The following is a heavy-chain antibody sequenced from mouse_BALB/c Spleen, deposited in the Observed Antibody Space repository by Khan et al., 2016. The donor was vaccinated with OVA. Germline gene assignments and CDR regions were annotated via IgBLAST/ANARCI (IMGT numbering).Heavy chain of an antibody. V-gene: IGHV3-2*02. CDR2: ISYRGST. Sequence: EVQLQESGPGLVKPSQSLSLTCTVTGYSITSDYAWNWIRQFPGNKLEWMGYISYRGSTGYNPSLKSRISITRDTSKNQFFLQLNSVTTEDTATYYCARRAYYGNWYFDVWGAGTTVTVSS. CDR1: GYSITSDYA. CDR3: ARRAYYGNWYFDV. D-gene: IGHD2-1*01. J-gene: IGHJ1*01.